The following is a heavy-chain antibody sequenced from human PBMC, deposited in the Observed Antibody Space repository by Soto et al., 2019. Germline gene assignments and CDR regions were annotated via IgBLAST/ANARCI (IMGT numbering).Heavy chain of an antibody. CDR3: ARGPLGSYYKRNYFDY. Sequence: PGGSLRLSCAASGFTFSSYAMSWVRQAPGKGLEWVSAISGSGGSTYYADSVKGRFTISRDNAKNSLYLQMNSLRAEDTAVYYCARGPLGSYYKRNYFDYWGQGTLVTVSS. D-gene: IGHD3-10*01. J-gene: IGHJ4*02. CDR2: ISGSGGST. V-gene: IGHV3-23*01. CDR1: GFTFSSYA.